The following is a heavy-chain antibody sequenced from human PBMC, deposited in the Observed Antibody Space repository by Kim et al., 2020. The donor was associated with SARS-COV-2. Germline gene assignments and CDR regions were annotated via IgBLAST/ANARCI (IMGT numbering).Heavy chain of an antibody. D-gene: IGHD6-19*01. CDR3: ARAEYSSGWYFFY. J-gene: IGHJ4*02. Sequence: YTPTLKSRVTISVDTSKNQFSLKLSSVTAADTAVYYCARAEYSSGWYFFYWGQGTLVTVSS. V-gene: IGHV4-39*01.